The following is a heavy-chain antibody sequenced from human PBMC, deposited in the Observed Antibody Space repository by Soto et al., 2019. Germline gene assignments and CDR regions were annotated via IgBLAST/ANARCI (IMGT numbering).Heavy chain of an antibody. V-gene: IGHV3-23*01. CDR2: ISSAVNT. Sequence: GGSLRLSCAGSGFTFSNYAMSWVRQAPGKGLEWVSAISSAVNTYYADSVKGRFTISRDNSKNTLSLQMNSLRAEDAAVYYCAKQVRDGTSSPYYFDYWGQGTLVTVSS. CDR1: GFTFSNYA. J-gene: IGHJ4*02. D-gene: IGHD6-6*01. CDR3: AKQVRDGTSSPYYFDY.